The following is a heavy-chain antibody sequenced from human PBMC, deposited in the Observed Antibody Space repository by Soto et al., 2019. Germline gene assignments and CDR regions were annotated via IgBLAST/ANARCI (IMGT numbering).Heavy chain of an antibody. CDR3: ARTNDILTAFGLSRSSQYYYGMSF. CDR1: GFTFSSYA. V-gene: IGHV3-30-3*01. CDR2: ISYDGSNK. D-gene: IGHD3-9*01. Sequence: QVQLVESGGGVVQPGRSLRLSCAASGFTFSSYAMHWVRQAPGKGLEGVAVISYDGSNKYYEDSGKGRFTISRDNSKKTPNLQMKSLRGEGTDVYYCARTNDILTAFGLSRSSQYYYGMSFWGQGTTVTVSS. J-gene: IGHJ6*02.